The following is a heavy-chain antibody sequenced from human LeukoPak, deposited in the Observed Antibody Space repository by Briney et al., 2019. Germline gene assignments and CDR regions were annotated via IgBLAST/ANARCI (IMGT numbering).Heavy chain of an antibody. J-gene: IGHJ4*02. CDR3: ARVFDYYDSSGYTFDY. Sequence: ASVKVSCKASGYTFTSYAMNWVRQAPGQGLEWMGWINTNTGNPTYAQGFTGRFVFSLDTSVSTAYLQISSLKAEDTAVYYCARVFDYYDSSGYTFDYWGQGTLVTVSS. V-gene: IGHV7-4-1*02. CDR1: GYTFTSYA. CDR2: INTNTGNP. D-gene: IGHD3-22*01.